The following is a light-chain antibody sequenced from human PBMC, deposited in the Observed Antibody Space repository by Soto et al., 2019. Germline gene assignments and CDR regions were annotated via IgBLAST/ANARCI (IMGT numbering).Light chain of an antibody. CDR3: ATWDDSLSAYV. V-gene: IGLV1-44*01. J-gene: IGLJ1*01. Sequence: QSVLTQPPSASGTPGQRATISCSGSSSNIGNNLVSWYQQLPGAAPKLLIHTNNQRPSGVPDRFSGSKSGSSASLAISGLQSEDEADYCCATWDDSLSAYVFGSGTKVTVL. CDR2: TNN. CDR1: SSNIGNNL.